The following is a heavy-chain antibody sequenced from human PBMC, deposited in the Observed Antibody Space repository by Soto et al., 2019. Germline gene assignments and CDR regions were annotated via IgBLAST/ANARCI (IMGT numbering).Heavy chain of an antibody. CDR3: ATAQGVGSSITGFDY. V-gene: IGHV1-24*01. D-gene: IGHD3-10*01. CDR1: GYTLTELS. CDR2: FDPEDGET. Sequence: ASVKVSCKVSGYTLTELSMHWVRQAPGKGLEWMGGFDPEDGETIYAQKFQGRVTMTEDTSTDTAYMELSSLRSEDTAVYYCATAQGVGSSITGFDYWGQGTLVTVSS. J-gene: IGHJ4*02.